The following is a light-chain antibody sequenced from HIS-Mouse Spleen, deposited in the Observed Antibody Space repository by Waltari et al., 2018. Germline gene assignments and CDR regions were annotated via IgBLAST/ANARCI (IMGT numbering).Light chain of an antibody. V-gene: IGLV2-23*01. CDR1: SSDVGTYNP. CDR3: CSYAGSSTWV. CDR2: EGS. Sequence: QSALTQPASVSGSPGQSLTISCTGTSSDVGTYNPVSWYQQHPGKAPNPMIYEGSKRPSGVSNRFSGSKSGNTASLTISGLQAEDEADYYCCSYAGSSTWVFGGGTKLTVL. J-gene: IGLJ3*02.